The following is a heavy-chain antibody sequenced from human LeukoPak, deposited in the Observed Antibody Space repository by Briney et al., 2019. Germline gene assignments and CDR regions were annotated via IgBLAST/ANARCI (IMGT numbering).Heavy chain of an antibody. J-gene: IGHJ4*02. CDR3: AKGVGIAGGVFEY. Sequence: PGGSLRLSCTASGFTFSGYAVGWVRQAPGKGLEWVSSITGSGGTTYYAASVKGRFTISRDNSKNTLYLQMNSLRAEDTAVYYCAKGVGIAGGVFEYWGQGTLVTVSS. V-gene: IGHV3-23*01. D-gene: IGHD6-13*01. CDR2: ITGSGGTT. CDR1: GFTFSGYA.